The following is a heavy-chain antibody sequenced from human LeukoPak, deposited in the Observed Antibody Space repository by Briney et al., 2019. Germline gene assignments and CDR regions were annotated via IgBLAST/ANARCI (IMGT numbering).Heavy chain of an antibody. CDR1: GFTFSSYS. CDR2: ISSSSSTI. J-gene: IGHJ4*02. D-gene: IGHD3-3*01. V-gene: IGHV3-48*01. Sequence: GGPLRLSCAASGFTFSSYSMNWVRQAPGKGLEWVSYISSSSSTIYYADSVKGRFTISRDNAKNSLYLQMNSLRAEDTAVYYCAREEESLVWSGYYFIDYWGQGTLVTVSS. CDR3: AREEESLVWSGYYFIDY.